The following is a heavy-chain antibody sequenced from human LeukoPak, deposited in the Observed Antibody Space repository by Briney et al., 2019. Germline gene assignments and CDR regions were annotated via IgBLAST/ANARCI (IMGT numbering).Heavy chain of an antibody. J-gene: IGHJ4*02. V-gene: IGHV4-59*01. Sequence: PSETLSLTCTVSGGSISSYYWSWIRQPPGKGLEWIGYIYYSGSTNYNPTLKSRVTISVDTSKNQFSLKLSSVTAADTAVYYCARIGHEDYYFDYWGQGTLVTVSS. CDR3: ARIGHEDYYFDY. CDR1: GGSISSYY. CDR2: IYYSGST.